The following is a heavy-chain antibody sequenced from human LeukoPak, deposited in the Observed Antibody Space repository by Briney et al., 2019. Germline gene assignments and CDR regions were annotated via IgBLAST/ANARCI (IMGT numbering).Heavy chain of an antibody. D-gene: IGHD5-24*01. CDR1: GFTFSSYG. CDR2: IRYDGSNK. V-gene: IGHV3-30*02. J-gene: IGHJ4*02. CDR3: AKDREMATIIDY. Sequence: GGSPRLSCAASGFTFSSYGMHWVRQAPGKGLEWVAFIRYDGSNKYYADSVKGRFTISRDNSKNTLYLQMNSLRAEDTAVYYCAKDREMATIIDYWGQGTLVTVSS.